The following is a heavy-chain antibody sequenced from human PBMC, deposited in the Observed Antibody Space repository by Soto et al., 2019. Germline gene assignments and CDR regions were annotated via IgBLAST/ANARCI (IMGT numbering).Heavy chain of an antibody. D-gene: IGHD3-3*01. CDR3: ARGGGSVRGLLYPFDY. Sequence: SETLSLTCTVSGGSISSGGYYWSWIRQHPGKGLEWIGYIYYSGSTYYNPSLKSRVTISVDTSKNQFSLKLSSVTAADTAVYYCARGGGSVRGLLYPFDYWGQGTLVTVSS. V-gene: IGHV4-31*03. J-gene: IGHJ4*02. CDR2: IYYSGST. CDR1: GGSISSGGYY.